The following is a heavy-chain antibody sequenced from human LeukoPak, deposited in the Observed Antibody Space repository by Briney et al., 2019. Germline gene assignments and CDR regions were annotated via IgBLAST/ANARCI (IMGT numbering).Heavy chain of an antibody. CDR2: INTGNGNT. Sequence: ASVKVSCKASGYSFTNYAMHWVRQAPGQRLEWMGWINTGNGNTKYSQEFQGRVTITRDTSANTAYMELSSLRSEDMAVYYCARAVKYRSGPLTDLLPYYFDYWGQGTLVTVSS. J-gene: IGHJ4*02. CDR3: ARAVKYRSGPLTDLLPYYFDY. V-gene: IGHV1-3*03. CDR1: GYSFTNYA. D-gene: IGHD6-19*01.